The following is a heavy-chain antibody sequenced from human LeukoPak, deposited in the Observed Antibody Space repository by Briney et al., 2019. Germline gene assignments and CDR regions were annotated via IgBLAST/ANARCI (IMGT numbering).Heavy chain of an antibody. J-gene: IGHJ4*02. CDR1: GYTFTDYY. D-gene: IGHD2-8*02. Sequence: ASVKVSCKASGYTFTDYYIHWVRQAPGQGLEWMGWINPNSGGTNYAHKFQGRVTMTSDTSISTVYMDLSSLNSDDTAVYYCARDVGSLVVDYWGQGTLVPVSA. CDR3: ARDVGSLVVDY. CDR2: INPNSGGT. V-gene: IGHV1-2*07.